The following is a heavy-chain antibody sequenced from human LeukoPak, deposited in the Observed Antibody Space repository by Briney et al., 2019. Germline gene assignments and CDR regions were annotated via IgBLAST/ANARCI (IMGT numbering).Heavy chain of an antibody. CDR2: IRRRVSGATT. Sequence: GRSLRLSCTGSGFTFGNYALSWVRQAPGSGLEWVALIRRRVSGATTEYAASVKGRFTISRDDSESIAYLQMNSLKAEDTAVYYCTRPIYDSGSYYFDYWGQGTLVTVSS. V-gene: IGHV3-49*04. CDR1: GFTFGNYA. D-gene: IGHD3-10*01. CDR3: TRPIYDSGSYYFDY. J-gene: IGHJ4*02.